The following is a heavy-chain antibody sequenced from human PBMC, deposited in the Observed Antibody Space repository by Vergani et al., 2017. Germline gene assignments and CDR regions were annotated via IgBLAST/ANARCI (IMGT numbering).Heavy chain of an antibody. Sequence: EVQLVQSGAEVKKPGATVKISCKVSGYTFTDYYMHWVQQAPGKGLEWMGLVDPEDGETIYAEKFQGRVTITRDTSASTAYMELSSLRSEDTAVYYCARLITIFGVVGSGDYWGQGTLVTVSS. J-gene: IGHJ4*02. V-gene: IGHV1-69-2*01. CDR3: ARLITIFGVVGSGDY. CDR2: VDPEDGET. D-gene: IGHD3-3*01. CDR1: GYTFTDYY.